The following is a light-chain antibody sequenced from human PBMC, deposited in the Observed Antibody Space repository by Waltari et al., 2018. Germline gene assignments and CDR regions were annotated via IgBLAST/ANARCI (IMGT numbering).Light chain of an antibody. CDR1: HSVSRT. V-gene: IGKV3-20*01. Sequence: EIVLTQSPGTLSLSPGERVTLSCRASHSVSRTLAWYQQKPGQDPRLLIYGASIRATGIPDRFSGSGSGTDFSLTISRLEPEEFAVYYCQHYRSLPVTFGQGTKVEIK. CDR2: GAS. CDR3: QHYRSLPVT. J-gene: IGKJ1*01.